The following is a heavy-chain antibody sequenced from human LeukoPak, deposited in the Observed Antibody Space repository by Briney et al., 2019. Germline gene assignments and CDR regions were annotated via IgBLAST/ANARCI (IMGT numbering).Heavy chain of an antibody. CDR3: ATAPRGIYDSSGYYSYYFDY. V-gene: IGHV5-51*06. Sequence: ESLKISCKGSGYSFATYWIAWVRQMPGKGLEWMGIIYPGDSDTRYSPSFQGQVTISADESISTAYLQWSSLKASDTAIYYCATAPRGIYDSSGYYSYYFDYWGQGTLVTVSS. D-gene: IGHD3-22*01. CDR1: GYSFATYW. CDR2: IYPGDSDT. J-gene: IGHJ4*02.